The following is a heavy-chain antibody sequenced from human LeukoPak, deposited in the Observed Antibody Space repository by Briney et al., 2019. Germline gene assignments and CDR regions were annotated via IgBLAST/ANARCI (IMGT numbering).Heavy chain of an antibody. J-gene: IGHJ4*02. CDR3: AKDVDPFGSGSYVEGFDY. Sequence: TGGSLGLSCAASGFTFSSYGMHWVRQAPGKGLEWVAVISYDGSNKYYADSVKGRFTISRDNSKNTLYLQMNSLRAEDTAVYYCAKDVDPFGSGSYVEGFDYWGQGTLVTVSS. V-gene: IGHV3-30*18. CDR1: GFTFSSYG. CDR2: ISYDGSNK. D-gene: IGHD3-10*01.